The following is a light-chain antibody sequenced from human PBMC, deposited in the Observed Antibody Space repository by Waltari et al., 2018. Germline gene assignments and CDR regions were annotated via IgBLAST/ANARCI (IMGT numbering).Light chain of an antibody. V-gene: IGLV2-14*01. J-gene: IGLJ2*01. Sequence: SALTQPDSVSGSPGQSITISCTGVSSDVGGYEYVSWYQQHPGKAPKVIIYDVSNRPSGVSNRVSGYKSGSSASLTISGLQAEDEADYYCSSYTSSTTGIFGGGTKLTVL. CDR2: DVS. CDR3: SSYTSSTTGI. CDR1: SSDVGGYEY.